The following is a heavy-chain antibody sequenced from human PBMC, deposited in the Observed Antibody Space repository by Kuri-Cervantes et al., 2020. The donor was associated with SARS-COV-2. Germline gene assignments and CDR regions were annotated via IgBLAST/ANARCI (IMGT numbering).Heavy chain of an antibody. CDR1: GYTLTELS. D-gene: IGHD3-3*01. Sequence: ASVKVSCKVSGYTLTELSMHWVRQAPGKGLEWMGGFDPEDGETIYAQKFQGRVTMTQDTSTDTAYMELSSLRSEDTAVYYCATLKATKEVMSGYYGYGMDVWGQGTTVTVSS. CDR3: ATLKATKEVMSGYYGYGMDV. J-gene: IGHJ6*02. V-gene: IGHV1-24*01. CDR2: FDPEDGET.